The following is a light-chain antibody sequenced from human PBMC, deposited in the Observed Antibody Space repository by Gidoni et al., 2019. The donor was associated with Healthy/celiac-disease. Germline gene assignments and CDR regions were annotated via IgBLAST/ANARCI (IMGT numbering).Light chain of an antibody. CDR3: QQYNNWPPGRT. J-gene: IGKJ1*01. CDR2: GAS. CDR1: QCVSSN. Sequence: IVMSQSPSTLSVSTGERATISCRASQCVSSNLAWYQQKPGQAPRLLIYGASTRATGIPARFSGSGSGTEFTLTISSLQSEDFAVYYCQQYNNWPPGRTFGQGTKVEIK. V-gene: IGKV3-15*01.